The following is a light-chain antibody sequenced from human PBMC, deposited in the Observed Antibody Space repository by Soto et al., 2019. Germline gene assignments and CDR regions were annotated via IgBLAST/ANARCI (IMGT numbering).Light chain of an antibody. CDR3: CSYAGSSTFHVV. J-gene: IGLJ2*01. Sequence: QSALAQPASVSGSPGQSITISCLGTSSDIGRYNLVSWYQQYPGKAPKLLIYEGSKRTSGVSNRFSGSKSGNTASLTISGLQAEDDADYYCCSYAGSSTFHVVFGGGTKLTVL. V-gene: IGLV2-23*03. CDR2: EGS. CDR1: SSDIGRYNL.